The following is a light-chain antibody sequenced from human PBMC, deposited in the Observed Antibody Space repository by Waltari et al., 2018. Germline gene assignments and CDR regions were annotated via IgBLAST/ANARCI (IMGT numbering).Light chain of an antibody. CDR3: SSFTSSTTGI. CDR2: DVN. J-gene: IGLJ2*01. V-gene: IGLV2-14*03. Sequence: SALKQPDPVPGSPGQSITPSCRAISSDSGRYEYVSWYQQHPGKAPKVIIDDVNNRPSGVSNRFSGSKSGSSASLTISGLQAEDEADYYCSSFTSSTTGIFGGGTKVTVL. CDR1: SSDSGRYEY.